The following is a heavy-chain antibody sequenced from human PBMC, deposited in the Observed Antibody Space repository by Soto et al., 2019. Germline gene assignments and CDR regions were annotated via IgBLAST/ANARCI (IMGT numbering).Heavy chain of an antibody. CDR1: GGTFSSYA. V-gene: IGHV1-69*06. CDR3: ARAIKRVYAIRHYSYGMDV. CDR2: IIPIFGTA. Sequence: QVQLVQSGAEVKKPGSSVKVSCKASGGTFSSYAISWVRQAPGQGLEWMGGIIPIFGTANYAQKFQGRVTITADKSTSTAYMELSSLRSEDTAVYYCARAIKRVYAIRHYSYGMDVWGQGTTVTVSS. D-gene: IGHD2-8*01. J-gene: IGHJ6*02.